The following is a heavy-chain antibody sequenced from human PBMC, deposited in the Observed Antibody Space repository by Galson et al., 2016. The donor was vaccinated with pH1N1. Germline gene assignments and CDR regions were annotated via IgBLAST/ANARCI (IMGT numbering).Heavy chain of an antibody. J-gene: IGHJ4*02. CDR3: AGAYYDPLTRFSGAFDY. V-gene: IGHV3-48*03. CDR1: GFTFDSHE. Sequence: SLRLSCAVSGFTFDSHEMNWVRQAPGKGLEWVASISSGGNTMFYADSVKGRFIISRDNAKNSLYLQMNSLRVEDTAVYYCAGAYYDPLTRFSGAFDYWGQGTLVTVSS. D-gene: IGHD3-9*01. CDR2: ISSGGNTM.